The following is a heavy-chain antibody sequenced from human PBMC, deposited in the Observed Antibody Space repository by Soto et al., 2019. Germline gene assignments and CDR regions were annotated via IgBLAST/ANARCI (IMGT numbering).Heavy chain of an antibody. Sequence: SVKVSCKASGGTFSSYAISWVRQAPGQGLEWMGGIIPIFGTANYAQKFQGRVTITADESTSTAYMELSSLRSEDTAVYYCARGRGQRWLRSRSYYYYYGMDVWGQGTTVTVSS. D-gene: IGHD5-12*01. CDR3: ARGRGQRWLRSRSYYYYYGMDV. CDR2: IIPIFGTA. CDR1: GGTFSSYA. V-gene: IGHV1-69*13. J-gene: IGHJ6*02.